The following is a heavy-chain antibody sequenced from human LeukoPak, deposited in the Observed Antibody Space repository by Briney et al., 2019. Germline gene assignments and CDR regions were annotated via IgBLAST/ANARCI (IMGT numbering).Heavy chain of an antibody. CDR2: VNSDGSST. CDR3: ARESDSGYNIDC. D-gene: IGHD3-3*01. CDR1: GFTFSSYL. V-gene: IGHV3-74*01. Sequence: HPGGSLRLSCAASGFTFSSYLMHWVRQAPGKGLVWVSRVNSDGSSTSYADSVKGRFTISRDNAKNTLYLQMNSLRAEDTAVYYCARESDSGYNIDCWGQGTLVTVSS. J-gene: IGHJ4*02.